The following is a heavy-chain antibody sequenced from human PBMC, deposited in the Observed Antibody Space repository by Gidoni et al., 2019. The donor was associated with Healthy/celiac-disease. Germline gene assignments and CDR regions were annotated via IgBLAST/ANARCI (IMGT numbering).Heavy chain of an antibody. V-gene: IGHV3-23*01. Sequence: EVQLLESGGGLVQPGGSLRLSCAASGFTFSSYARSWVGQAPGKGLEWVAAISGSGGSTYYADSVKGRFTISRDNSKNTLYLQMNSLRAEDTAVYYCAKDGRIAAAGITYNWFDPWGQGTLVTVSS. CDR1: GFTFSSYA. CDR2: ISGSGGST. J-gene: IGHJ5*02. D-gene: IGHD6-13*01. CDR3: AKDGRIAAAGITYNWFDP.